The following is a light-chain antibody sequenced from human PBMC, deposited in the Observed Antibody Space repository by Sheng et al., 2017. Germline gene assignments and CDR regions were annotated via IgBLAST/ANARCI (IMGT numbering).Light chain of an antibody. V-gene: IGKV3-11*01. J-gene: IGKJ5*01. CDR2: DAS. CDR1: QSINSH. Sequence: EIVLTQSPATLSLSPGESATLSCRASQSINSHLAWYQQKRGQPPRLLIYDASNRATGVPARFSGSGSGTDFTLTISSLEPEDFAIYYCQQRDTWPPITFGQGTRLEIK. CDR3: QQRDTWPPIT.